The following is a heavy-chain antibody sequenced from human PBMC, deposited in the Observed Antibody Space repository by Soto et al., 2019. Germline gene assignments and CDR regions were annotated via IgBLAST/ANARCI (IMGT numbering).Heavy chain of an antibody. J-gene: IGHJ3*02. V-gene: IGHV3-53*04. D-gene: IGHD6-19*01. CDR2: IYSGGST. Sequence: EVQLVESGGGLVQPGGSLRLSCAASGFTVSSNYMSWVRQAPGKGLEWVSVIYSGGSTYYADSVKGRFTISRHNSKNTLYLQMNSLRAEDTAVYYCARAIALAGSDAFDIWGQGTMVTVSS. CDR3: ARAIALAGSDAFDI. CDR1: GFTVSSNY.